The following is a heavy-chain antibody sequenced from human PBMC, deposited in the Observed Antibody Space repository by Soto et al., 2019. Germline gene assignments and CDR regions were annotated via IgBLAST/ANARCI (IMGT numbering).Heavy chain of an antibody. Sequence: GGSLRLSCAASGFTFSSYWMSWVRQAPGKGLEWVANIKQDGSEKYYVDSVKGRFTISRDNAKNSLYLQMNRLRAEDTALYYCATSPRGAARPGVDSWGQGTLVTVSS. J-gene: IGHJ4*02. D-gene: IGHD6-6*01. CDR2: IKQDGSEK. CDR3: ATSPRGAARPGVDS. V-gene: IGHV3-7*03. CDR1: GFTFSSYW.